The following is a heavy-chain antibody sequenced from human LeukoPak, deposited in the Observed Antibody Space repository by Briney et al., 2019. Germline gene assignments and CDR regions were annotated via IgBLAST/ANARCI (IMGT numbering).Heavy chain of an antibody. J-gene: IGHJ4*02. CDR1: GGSISSYY. CDR2: INHSGST. D-gene: IGHD1-26*01. V-gene: IGHV4-34*01. CDR3: ARHQMGANTFDY. Sequence: SETLSLTCTVSGGSISSYYWSWIRQPPGKGLEWIGEINHSGSTNYNPSLKSRATISGDKSASQFSLKLNSVTAADTAVYYCARHQMGANTFDYWGQGTLVTVSS.